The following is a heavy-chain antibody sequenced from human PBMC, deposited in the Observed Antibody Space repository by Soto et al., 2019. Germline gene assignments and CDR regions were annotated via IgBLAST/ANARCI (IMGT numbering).Heavy chain of an antibody. CDR2: IYYSGST. D-gene: IGHD6-13*01. CDR1: GDSVTSHY. J-gene: IGHJ4*02. CDR3: ARWIAAARYYFDY. V-gene: IGHV4-59*02. Sequence: SSETLSLTCSFSGDSVTSHYLTWIRQTPEKGLEWIGYIYYSGSTNYNPSLKSRLTISVDKSKNQFSLKLSSVTAADTAVYYCARWIAAARYYFDYWGQGTLVTVSS.